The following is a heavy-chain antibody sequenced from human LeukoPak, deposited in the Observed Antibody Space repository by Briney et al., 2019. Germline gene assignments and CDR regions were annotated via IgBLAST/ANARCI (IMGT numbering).Heavy chain of an antibody. Sequence: SETLSLTCSVSGDSITSYSWNWIRQPPGKGLELIGRLYSNGNAIYNTPLDSLVTISVDTSKTQFCLKLRSVTAADTAVYYCARDRAKYYASGMSSVFEFWTQGTLVTVAS. CDR3: ARDRAKYYASGMSSVFEF. D-gene: IGHD3-10*01. V-gene: IGHV4-4*07. J-gene: IGHJ4*02. CDR1: GDSITSYS. CDR2: LYSNGNA.